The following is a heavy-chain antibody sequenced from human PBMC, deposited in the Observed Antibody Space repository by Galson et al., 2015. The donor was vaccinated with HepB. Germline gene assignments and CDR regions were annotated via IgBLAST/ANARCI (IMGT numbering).Heavy chain of an antibody. D-gene: IGHD3-22*01. CDR3: ARDRNYYDSSGWLFDP. J-gene: IGHJ5*02. CDR2: ISYDGSNK. V-gene: IGHV3-30-3*01. Sequence: SLRLSCAASGFTFSSYAMHWVRQAPGKGLEWVAVISYDGSNKYYADSVKGRFTISRDNSKNTLYLQMNSLRAEDTAVYYCARDRNYYDSSGWLFDPWGQGTLVTVSS. CDR1: GFTFSSYA.